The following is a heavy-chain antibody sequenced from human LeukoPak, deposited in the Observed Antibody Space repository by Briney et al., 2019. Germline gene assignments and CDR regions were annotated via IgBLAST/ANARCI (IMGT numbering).Heavy chain of an antibody. J-gene: IGHJ4*02. CDR1: GFTFSSYS. D-gene: IGHD5-12*01. CDR2: ISSSSTI. V-gene: IGHV3-48*04. Sequence: GGSLRLSCAASGFTFSSYSMNWVRQAPGKGLEWVSYISSSSTIYYADSVKGRFTISRDNAKNSLYLQMNSLRAEDTAVYYCARAGRGYSGYDQYYFDYWGQGTLVTVSS. CDR3: ARAGRGYSGYDQYYFDY.